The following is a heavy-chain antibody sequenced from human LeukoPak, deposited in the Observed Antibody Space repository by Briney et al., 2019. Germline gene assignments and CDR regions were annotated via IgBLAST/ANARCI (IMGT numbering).Heavy chain of an antibody. D-gene: IGHD5-18*01. V-gene: IGHV4-59*01. CDR3: ARGYSYGPKMGAFDI. CDR1: GGSISSYY. CDR2: IYYSGST. J-gene: IGHJ3*02. Sequence: SETLSLTCTVSGGSISSYYWSWIRQPPGKGLEWIGYIYYSGSTNYNPSLKSRVTISVDTSKNQFSLKLSSVTAADTAVYYCARGYSYGPKMGAFDIWGQGTMVTVSS.